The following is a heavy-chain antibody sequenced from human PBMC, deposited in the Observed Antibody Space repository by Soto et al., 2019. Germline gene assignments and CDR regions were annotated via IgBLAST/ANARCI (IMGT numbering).Heavy chain of an antibody. J-gene: IGHJ4*02. CDR1: GYTFINYY. V-gene: IGHV1-46*01. D-gene: IGHD3-3*02. CDR2: FNPTSGST. CDR3: ARDLAAGDY. Sequence: QVQLVQSGAEVKKPGASVKLSCKASGYTFINYYIHWVRQAPGQGLEWMGIFNPTSGSTNYAQKLPGRVTLTMDTSTRTVYMELSSLRFDDTAVYYCARDLAAGDYWGKGTLVTVSS.